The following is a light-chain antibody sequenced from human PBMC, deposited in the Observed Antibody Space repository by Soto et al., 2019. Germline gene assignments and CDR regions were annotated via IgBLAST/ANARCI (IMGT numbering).Light chain of an antibody. CDR3: QQYNNLPPWT. CDR1: QSVSSNF. V-gene: IGKV3-20*01. J-gene: IGKJ1*01. CDR2: GAS. Sequence: VLSKSPGTLSLYPGERATLSRRAIQSVSSNFFAWYQQKPGQAPRLVIYGASSRPTGIPDRFSGRGSGTDFTLTISRLEPEDFAVYYCQQYNNLPPWTFGQGAKVDIK.